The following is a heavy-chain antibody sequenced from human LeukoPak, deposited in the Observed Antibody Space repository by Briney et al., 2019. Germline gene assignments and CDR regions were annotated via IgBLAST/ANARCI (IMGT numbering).Heavy chain of an antibody. CDR1: GYTFTGYY. J-gene: IGHJ4*02. CDR3: AILGYSSGSFDY. V-gene: IGHV1-2*06. D-gene: IGHD6-19*01. CDR2: INPNSGGT. Sequence: ASVKVSCKASGYTFTGYYMHWVRQAPGQGLEWMGRINPNSGGTNYAQKFQGRVTMTRDTSISTAYMELSRLRSDDTAVYYCAILGYSSGSFDYWGQGTLVTVSS.